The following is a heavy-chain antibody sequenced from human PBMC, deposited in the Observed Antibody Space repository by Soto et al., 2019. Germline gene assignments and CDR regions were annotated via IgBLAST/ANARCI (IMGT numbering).Heavy chain of an antibody. V-gene: IGHV3-30*18. CDR3: AKGTVGSYYYYYGMDV. CDR2: ISYDGSNK. CDR1: GFTFSSYG. D-gene: IGHD1-26*01. J-gene: IGHJ6*02. Sequence: QVQLVESGGGVVQPGRSLRLSCAASGFTFSSYGMHWVRQAPGKGLEWVAVISYDGSNKYYADSVKGRFTISRDNSKKTLYLEMNGLRAEDTAVYYCAKGTVGSYYYYYGMDVWGQVTTVTVS.